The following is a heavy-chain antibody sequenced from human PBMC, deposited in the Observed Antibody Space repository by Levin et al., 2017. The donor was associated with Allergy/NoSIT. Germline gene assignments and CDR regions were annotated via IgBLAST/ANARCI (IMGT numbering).Heavy chain of an antibody. V-gene: IGHV4-4*02. CDR3: ARAWGSSGDPSPDY. CDR1: GDSITNNAW. CDR2: VHHSGST. D-gene: IGHD3-10*01. J-gene: IGHJ4*02. Sequence: PSETLSLTCAVSGDSITNNAWWTWVRQPPGKGLEWIGEVHHSGSTNYNPSLKSRVTMSVDTSKNQFSLIVISVNAADTAVYHCARAWGSSGDPSPDYWGQGTLVTVSS.